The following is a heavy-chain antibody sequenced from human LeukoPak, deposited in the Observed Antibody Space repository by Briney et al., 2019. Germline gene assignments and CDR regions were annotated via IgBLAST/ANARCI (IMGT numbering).Heavy chain of an antibody. CDR2: ISYDGSNK. CDR3: ARIGLGYYYYGMDV. V-gene: IGHV3-30*03. J-gene: IGHJ6*02. Sequence: PGGPLNLPCAASGFTFSSYGMHWFRQAPGKGLDGWAVISYDGSNKYYADSVKGRFTISRDNSKNTLYLQMNSLRAEDTAVYYCARIGLGYYYYGMDVWGQGTTVTVSS. D-gene: IGHD6-19*01. CDR1: GFTFSSYG.